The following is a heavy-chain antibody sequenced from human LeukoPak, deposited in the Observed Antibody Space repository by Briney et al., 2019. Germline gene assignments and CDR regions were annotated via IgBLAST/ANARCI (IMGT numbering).Heavy chain of an antibody. J-gene: IGHJ4*02. Sequence: SETLSLTCTVSGGPISSSSYYWGWIRQPPGKGLEWIGSIYYSGSTYYNPSLKSRVTISVDTSKNQFSLKLSSVTAADTAVYYCARHRIASNRRYFDYWGQGTLVTVSS. V-gene: IGHV4-39*01. CDR3: ARHRIASNRRYFDY. CDR1: GGPISSSSYY. CDR2: IYYSGST. D-gene: IGHD2-21*01.